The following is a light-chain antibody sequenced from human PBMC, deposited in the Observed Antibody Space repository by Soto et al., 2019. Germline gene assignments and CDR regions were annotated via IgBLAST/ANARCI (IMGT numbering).Light chain of an antibody. J-gene: IGKJ5*01. CDR1: QSFRGL. V-gene: IGKV3-11*01. CDR3: QQRHMWPIT. CDR2: DAY. Sequence: EVVLTPSPGTLSFSSGERSTLSCRASQSFRGLLAWYQQKPGQAPRLLIYDAYNRATGIPPRFSGSGSGTDFTLTISSLEPEDSAVYYCQQRHMWPITFGQGTRLEIK.